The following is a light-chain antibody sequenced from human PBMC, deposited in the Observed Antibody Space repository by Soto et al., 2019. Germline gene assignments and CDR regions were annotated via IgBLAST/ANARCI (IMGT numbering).Light chain of an antibody. Sequence: DIQMTQSPSSLSASVGDRVTITCRSSQGINSFLAWYQQKPGKVPKLLIYAASTLQSGVPSRFRGSGSGTDFPLTISSLQPEDVATYYCQKYNGAPRTFGQGTKVDIK. CDR2: AAS. CDR1: QGINSF. J-gene: IGKJ1*01. CDR3: QKYNGAPRT. V-gene: IGKV1-27*01.